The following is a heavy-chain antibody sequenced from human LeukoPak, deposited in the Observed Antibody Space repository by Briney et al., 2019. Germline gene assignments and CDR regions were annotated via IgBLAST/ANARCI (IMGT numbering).Heavy chain of an antibody. CDR2: IIPIFGTA. V-gene: IGHV1-69*13. CDR3: ARDSRGYCSGGSCYGMDV. J-gene: IGHJ6*02. CDR1: GGTFSSYA. D-gene: IGHD2-15*01. Sequence: SVKVSCKASGGTFSSYAISWVRQAPGQGLEWMGGIIPIFGTANYAQKFQGRVTITADESTSTAYMELSSLRSEDTAVHYCARDSRGYCSGGSCYGMDVWGQGTTVTVSS.